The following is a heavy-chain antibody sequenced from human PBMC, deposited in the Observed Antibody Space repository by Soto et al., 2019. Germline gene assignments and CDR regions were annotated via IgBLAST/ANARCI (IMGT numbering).Heavy chain of an antibody. CDR3: AREPTTTGTVNWCDP. CDR2: VYTSGYS. V-gene: IGHV4-4*07. CDR1: GGSISSDY. Sequence: VQLQESGPGLVKPSETLSLICTVSGGSISSDYLSWIRQPAGKGLEWIGRVYTSGYSNSNPSLKSRVTMSVDTSKKQSSLNLSSVTAADTAVYYCAREPTTTGTVNWCDPWGQGTLVTVSS. J-gene: IGHJ5*02. D-gene: IGHD1-1*01.